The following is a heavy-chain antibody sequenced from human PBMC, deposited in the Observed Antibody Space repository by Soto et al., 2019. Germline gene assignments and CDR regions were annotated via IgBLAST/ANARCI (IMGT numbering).Heavy chain of an antibody. CDR2: IYYSGST. CDR3: ARLNYYDSTGTIDY. V-gene: IGHV4-59*01. D-gene: IGHD3-22*01. CDR1: GGSISSYY. J-gene: IGHJ4*02. Sequence: SETLSLTCTVSGGSISSYYWSWIRQPPGKGLEWIEYIYYSGSTNYNPSLKSRVTISVDTSKNQFSLKLSSVTAADTAMYYCARLNYYDSTGTIDYWGQGTLVTVYS.